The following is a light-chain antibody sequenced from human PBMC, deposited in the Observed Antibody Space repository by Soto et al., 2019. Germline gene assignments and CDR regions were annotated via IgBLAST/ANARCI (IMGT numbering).Light chain of an antibody. J-gene: IGLJ3*02. CDR1: TGDVGAYNF. CDR3: CSYAGSFTWV. V-gene: IGLV2-11*01. Sequence: QSALTQPRSVSGSPGQSVTISCTGTTGDVGAYNFVSWYQLHPDKAPKLMIYDANKRPSGVPDRFSASTSGNTASLTISGLQAEDDADYYCCSYAGSFTWVFGGGTKLTVL. CDR2: DAN.